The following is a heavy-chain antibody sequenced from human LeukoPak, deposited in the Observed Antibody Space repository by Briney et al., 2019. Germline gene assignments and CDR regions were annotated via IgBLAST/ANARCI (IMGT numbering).Heavy chain of an antibody. Sequence: SETLSLTCAVYGGSFSGYYWSWIRQPPGKGLEWIGYIYYTGSTTYNPSLKSRVTISVDTSKNQFSLKLSSVTAADTAVYYCARVEECYCSGRRENYFYYYMDVWGKGTTVTISS. D-gene: IGHD3-10*01. CDR1: GGSFSGYY. J-gene: IGHJ6*03. CDR2: IYYTGST. V-gene: IGHV4-34*11. CDR3: ARVEECYCSGRRENYFYYYMDV.